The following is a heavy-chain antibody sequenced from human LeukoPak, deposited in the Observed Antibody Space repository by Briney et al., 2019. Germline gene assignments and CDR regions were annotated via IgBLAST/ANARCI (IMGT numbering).Heavy chain of an antibody. D-gene: IGHD3-3*01. Sequence: SETLSLTCTVSGGSIDSSSYLWGWLRQPPGKELEWIGSINFNGDTSYNPTLKCRVTMSVDTSKNQFSLKLSSVTAADTAVYYCARHKGGDYDFWSGYFTGAFDIWGQGTMVTVSS. J-gene: IGHJ3*02. CDR2: INFNGDT. CDR1: GGSIDSSSYL. CDR3: ARHKGGDYDFWSGYFTGAFDI. V-gene: IGHV4-39*01.